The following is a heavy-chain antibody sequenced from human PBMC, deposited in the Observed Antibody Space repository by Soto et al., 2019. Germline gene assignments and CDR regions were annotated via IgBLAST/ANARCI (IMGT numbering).Heavy chain of an antibody. V-gene: IGHV3-53*01. J-gene: IGHJ4*02. CDR2: IYSGGRT. Sequence: EVQLVESGGDLIQPGGSLRLSCAASGFTVSSNYMSWVRQAPGKGLEWVSVIYSGGRTYYADSVKGRFTISRDNSKNTLYLHMNGLRAEDTAVYYCAGGVRGLMDFDYWGQGTLVTVSS. CDR3: AGGVRGLMDFDY. D-gene: IGHD3-10*01. CDR1: GFTVSSNY.